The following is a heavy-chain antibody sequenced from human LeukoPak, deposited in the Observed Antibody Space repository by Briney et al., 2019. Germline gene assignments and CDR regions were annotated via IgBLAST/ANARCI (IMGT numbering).Heavy chain of an antibody. CDR1: GFTLSSYW. V-gene: IGHV3-74*01. CDR3: AKDGDSSGWYYFDY. CDR2: MNSDGSST. D-gene: IGHD6-19*01. Sequence: GGTLRLSCAASGFTLSSYWMHWVRQAPGKGLVWVSRMNSDGSSTTYADSVKGRFTISRDNAKNSLYLQMNSLRAEDTAVYYCAKDGDSSGWYYFDYWGQGTLVTVSS. J-gene: IGHJ4*02.